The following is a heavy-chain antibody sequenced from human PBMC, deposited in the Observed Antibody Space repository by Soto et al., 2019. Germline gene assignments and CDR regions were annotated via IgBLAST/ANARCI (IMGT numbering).Heavy chain of an antibody. Sequence: GGSLRLSCAASGFTFSSYGMHWVRQAPGKGLEWVAVISYDGSNKYYADSVKGRFTISRDNSKNTLYLQMNSLRAEDTAVYYCARIFQPLTYYYDSSGYYLDYWGQGTLVTVSS. CDR1: GFTFSSYG. J-gene: IGHJ4*02. CDR3: ARIFQPLTYYYDSSGYYLDY. D-gene: IGHD3-22*01. V-gene: IGHV3-30*03. CDR2: ISYDGSNK.